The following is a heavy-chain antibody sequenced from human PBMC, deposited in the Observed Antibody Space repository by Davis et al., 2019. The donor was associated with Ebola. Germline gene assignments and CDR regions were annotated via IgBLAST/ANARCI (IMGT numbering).Heavy chain of an antibody. CDR1: GGTFSSYA. CDR2: IIPILDIA. Sequence: AASVKVSCKASGGTFSSYAISWVRQAPGQGLEWMGRIIPILDIANYAQKLQGRVTMTTDTSTSTAYMELRSLRSDDTAVYYCARRGTGWFDPWGQGTLVTVSS. D-gene: IGHD3-16*01. J-gene: IGHJ5*02. CDR3: ARRGTGWFDP. V-gene: IGHV1-69*04.